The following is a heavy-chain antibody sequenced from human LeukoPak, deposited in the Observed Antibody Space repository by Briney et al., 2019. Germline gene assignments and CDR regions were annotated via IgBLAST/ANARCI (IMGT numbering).Heavy chain of an antibody. CDR3: SRVIMMGSTKDPPQQ. V-gene: IGHV1-18*01. J-gene: IGHJ1*01. Sequence: ASVKVSCKASGYTFTSYGISWVRQAPGQGLERMGWISAYNGNTNYAQKLQGRVTMTTDTSTSTAYMELSGLTSEDTAVYYCSRVIMMGSTKDPPQQWGQGTLVTVSS. CDR1: GYTFTSYG. D-gene: IGHD1-26*01. CDR2: ISAYNGNT.